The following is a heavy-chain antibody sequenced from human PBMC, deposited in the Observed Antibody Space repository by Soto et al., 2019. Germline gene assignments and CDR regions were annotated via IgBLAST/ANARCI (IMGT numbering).Heavy chain of an antibody. J-gene: IGHJ3*02. CDR2: ISWNGGSI. CDR1: GFTFGDYA. Sequence: GGSLRLSCAASGFTFGDYAMHWVRQAPGKCLEWVSGISWNGGSIGYADSVKGRFTISRDNAENSLYLQMNSLRAEDTALYYCAKDIFIGSYYYDSSGRAFDIWGLGXMVTV. V-gene: IGHV3-9*01. CDR3: AKDIFIGSYYYDSSGRAFDI. D-gene: IGHD3-22*01.